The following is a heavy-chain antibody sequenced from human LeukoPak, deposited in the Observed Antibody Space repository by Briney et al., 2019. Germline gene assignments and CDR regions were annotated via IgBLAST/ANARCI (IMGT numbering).Heavy chain of an antibody. CDR1: AASISNYY. CDR3: ASPRSGSRYTFDY. D-gene: IGHD3-22*01. V-gene: IGHV4-4*09. J-gene: IGHJ4*02. CDR2: ISTSGST. Sequence: EPSETLSLTCAVSAASISNYYWSWIRQAPGKGLEWIGYISTSGSTHYNPSLNSPVSISLDTSKNRFSLNLNFVTAADTAVYYCASPRSGSRYTFDYWGQGALVTVSS.